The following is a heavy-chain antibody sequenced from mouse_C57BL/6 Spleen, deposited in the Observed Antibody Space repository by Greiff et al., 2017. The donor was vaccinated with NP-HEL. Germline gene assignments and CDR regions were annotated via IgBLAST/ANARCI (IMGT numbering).Heavy chain of an antibody. J-gene: IGHJ3*01. CDR2: INPNNGGT. V-gene: IGHV1-22*01. D-gene: IGHD2-4*01. CDR3: ARWGDDYDWFAY. Sequence: VQLQQSGPELVKPGSSFTISCKASGYTFTDYNMHWVKQSHGKSLEWIGYINPNNGGTSYNQKFKGKATLTVNKSSSTAYMELRSLTSEDSAVYYCARWGDDYDWFAYWGQGTLVTVSA. CDR1: GYTFTDYN.